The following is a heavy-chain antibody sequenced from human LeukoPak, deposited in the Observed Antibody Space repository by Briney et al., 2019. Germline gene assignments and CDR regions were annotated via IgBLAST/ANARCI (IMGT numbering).Heavy chain of an antibody. CDR3: ARGRDWFDP. CDR1: GFTFNIYA. Sequence: PGGSLRLSCAASGFTFNIYAMSWVRQAPGKGLEWVSVITGSGGNTFYADSVKGRFTISRDNSKNTLYLQMNSLRAEDTAVYYCARGRDWFDPWGQGTLVTVSS. CDR2: ITGSGGNT. V-gene: IGHV3-23*01. J-gene: IGHJ5*02.